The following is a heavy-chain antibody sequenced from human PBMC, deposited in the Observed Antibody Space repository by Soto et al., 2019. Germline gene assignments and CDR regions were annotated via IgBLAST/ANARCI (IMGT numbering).Heavy chain of an antibody. CDR1: GGTFSSYA. V-gene: IGHV1-69*01. J-gene: IGHJ3*02. CDR2: IIPIFGTA. Sequence: QVQLVQSGAEVKKPGSSVKVSCKASGGTFSSYAISWVRQAPGQGLEWMGGIIPIFGTANYAQKFQGRVTITADESTSTAYMELSSLRSEDTAVYYCARVHHVEMATMDAFDIWGQGTMVTVSS. D-gene: IGHD5-12*01. CDR3: ARVHHVEMATMDAFDI.